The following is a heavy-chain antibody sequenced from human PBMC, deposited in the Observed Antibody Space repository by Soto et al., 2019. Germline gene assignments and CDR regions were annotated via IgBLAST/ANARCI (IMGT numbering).Heavy chain of an antibody. CDR1: GASVNSENYY. CDR2: VYYSGST. CDR3: ARGVLRFLQWLDP. Sequence: KPSETLSLTCTVSGASVNSENYYWSWIRQPPGKGLEWIGYVYYSGSTNYNPSLKSRATISLDTYKNQFSLKMTSMTSADTAFYYCARGVLRFLQWLDPWGQGTLVTVSS. V-gene: IGHV4-61*01. J-gene: IGHJ5*02. D-gene: IGHD3-3*01.